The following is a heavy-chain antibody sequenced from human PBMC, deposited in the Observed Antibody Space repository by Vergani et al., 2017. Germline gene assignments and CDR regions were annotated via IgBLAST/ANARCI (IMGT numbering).Heavy chain of an antibody. CDR3: ARDRVVITTFDGMDV. J-gene: IGHJ6*02. V-gene: IGHV3-21*01. CDR2: ISSSSSYI. D-gene: IGHD3-22*01. Sequence: EVQLVESGGGLVKPGGSLSLSCAASGFTFSSYSMNWVRPAPGKGLEWVSSISSSSSYIYYADSVKGRFTISRDNAKNSLYLQMNSLRAEDTAVYYCARDRVVITTFDGMDVWGQGTTVTVSS. CDR1: GFTFSSYS.